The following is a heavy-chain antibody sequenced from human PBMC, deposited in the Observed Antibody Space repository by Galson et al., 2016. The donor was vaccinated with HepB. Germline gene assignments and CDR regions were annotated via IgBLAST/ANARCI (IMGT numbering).Heavy chain of an antibody. D-gene: IGHD3-3*01. J-gene: IGHJ6*02. CDR1: GYTFTSYG. CDR3: ARDRHILEWLPYYFYGMGA. Sequence: QSGAEVKKPGASVKVSCRASGYTFTSYGISWVRQAPGQGLEWMGWISAYNGDANYAQKLQGRVTMTTHTSTSTAYMELRSLRSDDTAVYYCARDRHILEWLPYYFYGMGAWGQGTTVTVSS. V-gene: IGHV1-18*01. CDR2: ISAYNGDA.